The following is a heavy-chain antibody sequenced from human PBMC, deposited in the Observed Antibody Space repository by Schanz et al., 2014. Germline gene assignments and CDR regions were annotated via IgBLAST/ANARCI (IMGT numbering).Heavy chain of an antibody. J-gene: IGHJ4*02. V-gene: IGHV3-7*01. D-gene: IGHD4-17*01. CDR2: IKQDGSAK. CDR1: GFTFSRYW. CDR3: ARVLGGDEGLDQ. Sequence: EVQLVESGGGLVQPGGSLRLCCVASGFTFSRYWMTWVRQAPGKGLEWVANIKQDGSAKNYVDSVKGRFTISRDNPKNSLCLQMTSLRDEDTALYYCARVLGGDEGLDQWGQGTLVTVSS.